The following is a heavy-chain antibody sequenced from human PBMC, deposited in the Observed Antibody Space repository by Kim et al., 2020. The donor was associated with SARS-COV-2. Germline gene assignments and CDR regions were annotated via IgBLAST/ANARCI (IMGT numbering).Heavy chain of an antibody. Sequence: TYYNPSLKSRVTISVDTSKNQFSLKLSSVTAADTAVYYCARAALSGYYYYWGQGTLVTVSS. D-gene: IGHD3-22*01. V-gene: IGHV4-31*02. CDR3: ARAALSGYYYY. CDR2: T. J-gene: IGHJ4*02.